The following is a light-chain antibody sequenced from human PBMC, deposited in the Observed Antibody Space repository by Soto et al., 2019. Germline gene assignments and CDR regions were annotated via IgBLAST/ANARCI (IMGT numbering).Light chain of an antibody. V-gene: IGKV1-5*03. Sequence: DIQMTQSPSTXSGSVGDRVTITCRASQTISSWLAWYQQKPGKAPKLLIYKASTLKSGVPSRFSCSGSGTEFTLTIRSLQPDDFATYYCQHYHSYSEAFAQGTKVDIK. CDR2: KAS. J-gene: IGKJ1*01. CDR1: QTISSW. CDR3: QHYHSYSEA.